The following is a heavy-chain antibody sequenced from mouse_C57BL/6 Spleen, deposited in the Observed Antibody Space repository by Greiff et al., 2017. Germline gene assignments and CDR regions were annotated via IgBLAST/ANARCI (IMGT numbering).Heavy chain of an antibody. D-gene: IGHD2-3*01. CDR1: GFTFSSYG. J-gene: IGHJ2*01. V-gene: IGHV5-6*01. Sequence: EVKLVESGGDLVKPGGSLKLSCAASGFTFSSYGMSWVRQTPDKRLEWVATISSGGSYTYYPDSVKGRFTISRDNAKNTQYLQMSSLKSEDTALYYCERLVDGYYSVGDWGPGTTLTFAS. CDR3: ERLVDGYYSVGD. CDR2: ISSGGSYT.